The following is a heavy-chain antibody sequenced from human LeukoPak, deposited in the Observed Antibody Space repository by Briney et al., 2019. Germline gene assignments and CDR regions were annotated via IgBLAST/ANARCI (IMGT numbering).Heavy chain of an antibody. J-gene: IGHJ4*02. Sequence: GGSLRLSCAASGFTFSSYSMNWVRQAPGKGLEWVSFISSSSTYIYYADSLKGRFTISRDNAKNSLYLQMNSLRAEDTALYYCVRDRDSTGYYDYWGQGTLVTVSS. D-gene: IGHD3-22*01. CDR3: VRDRDSTGYYDY. CDR1: GFTFSSYS. CDR2: ISSSSTYI. V-gene: IGHV3-21*06.